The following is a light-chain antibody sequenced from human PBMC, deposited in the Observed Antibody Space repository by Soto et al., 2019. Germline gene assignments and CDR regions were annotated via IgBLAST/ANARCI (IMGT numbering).Light chain of an antibody. CDR3: QQSYSTPPWT. CDR2: GAS. V-gene: IGKV1-39*01. Sequence: DIHLTQSPSSLSASVGDRVTITCRAGQGVSKFLHWYQQKPGKPPKLLIYGASNLQRGVPSRFSGSGSGTDFTLTIAGLQLEDFATYFCQQSYSTPPWTFGQGTKVDI. CDR1: QGVSKF. J-gene: IGKJ1*01.